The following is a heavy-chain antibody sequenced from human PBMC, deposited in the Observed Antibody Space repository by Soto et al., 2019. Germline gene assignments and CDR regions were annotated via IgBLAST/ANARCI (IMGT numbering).Heavy chain of an antibody. J-gene: IGHJ4*02. CDR3: ARGDSSGYLPPY. Sequence: QVQLQESGPGLVKPSQTLSLTCTVSSGSISSGDYYWNWIRQPPGKGLEWIGYIYSSGSTYYNPSLKSRLTISSATSKNQFSLKLSSVTAADTAVYYCARGDSSGYLPPYWGQGTLVTVSS. D-gene: IGHD3-22*01. V-gene: IGHV4-30-4*01. CDR2: IYSSGST. CDR1: SGSISSGDYY.